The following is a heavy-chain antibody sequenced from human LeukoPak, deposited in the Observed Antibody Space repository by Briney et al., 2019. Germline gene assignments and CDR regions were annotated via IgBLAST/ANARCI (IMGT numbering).Heavy chain of an antibody. Sequence: SETLSLTCTVSGGSISSSSYYWGWIRQPPGKGLEWIGSIYYSWSTYYNPSLKSRVTISVDTSKNQFSLKLSSVTAADTAVYYCARHDLRYFDWHYWGQGTLVTVSS. J-gene: IGHJ4*02. V-gene: IGHV4-39*01. CDR3: ARHDLRYFDWHY. D-gene: IGHD3-9*01. CDR2: IYYSWST. CDR1: GGSISSSSYY.